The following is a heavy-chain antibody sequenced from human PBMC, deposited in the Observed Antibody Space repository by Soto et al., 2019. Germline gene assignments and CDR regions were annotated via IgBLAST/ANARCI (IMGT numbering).Heavy chain of an antibody. V-gene: IGHV3-7*01. J-gene: IGHJ4*02. CDR2: IKQDGSEK. D-gene: IGHD6-19*01. CDR1: GFTFSSYW. Sequence: GGSLRLSCAASGFTFSSYWMSWVRQAPGKGLEWVANIKQDGSEKYYVDSVKGRFTISRDNAKNSLYLQMNSLRAEDTAVYYCARVWQYSSGWLWFPYYFDYWGQGTLVTVSS. CDR3: ARVWQYSSGWLWFPYYFDY.